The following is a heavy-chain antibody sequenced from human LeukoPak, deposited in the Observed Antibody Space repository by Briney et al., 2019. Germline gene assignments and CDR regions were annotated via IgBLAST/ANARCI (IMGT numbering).Heavy chain of an antibody. V-gene: IGHV4-59*01. J-gene: IGHJ4*02. CDR1: GGSISSYY. D-gene: IGHD6-13*01. CDR3: ARGVYIAAAQYAY. Sequence: SETLSLTCTVSGGSISSYYWSWIRQPPGKGLEWIAYISDIGSINYNPSLKSRVTISVDTSKNQFSLKLSSVTAAGAAVYYCARGVYIAAAQYAYWGQGTLVTVSS. CDR2: ISDIGSI.